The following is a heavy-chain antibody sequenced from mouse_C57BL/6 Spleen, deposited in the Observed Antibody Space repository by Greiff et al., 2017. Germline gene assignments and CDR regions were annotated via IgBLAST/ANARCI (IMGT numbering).Heavy chain of an antibody. V-gene: IGHV1-64*01. CDR1: GYTFTSYW. CDR3: ARMIVGFYYDYDEFAY. CDR2: IHPNSGST. D-gene: IGHD2-4*01. J-gene: IGHJ3*01. Sequence: QVQLQQPGAELVKPGASVKLSCKASGYTFTSYWMHWVKQRPGQGLEWIGMIHPNSGSTNYNEKFKSKAKLTVDKSSSTAYMQLSSLTSEDSAVSYCARMIVGFYYDYDEFAYWGKGTLVTVSA.